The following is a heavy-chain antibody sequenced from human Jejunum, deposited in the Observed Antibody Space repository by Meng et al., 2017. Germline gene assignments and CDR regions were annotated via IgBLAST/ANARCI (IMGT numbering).Heavy chain of an antibody. J-gene: IGHJ5*02. V-gene: IGHV4-34*01. CDR1: GGSFSSYY. Sequence: VQHSRVGAGRLKPSETLALTCVVSGGSFSSYYWSWIRQPPGKGLEWIGEISHSGDTKYNPSLMSRVTISADTSKNQFSLKLTSVTAADTAVYYCAKNNWFDPWGQGTLVTVSS. CDR2: ISHSGDT. CDR3: AKNNWFDP.